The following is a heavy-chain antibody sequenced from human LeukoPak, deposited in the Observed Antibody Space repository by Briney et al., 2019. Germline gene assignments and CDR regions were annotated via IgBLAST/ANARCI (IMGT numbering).Heavy chain of an antibody. D-gene: IGHD2-15*01. V-gene: IGHV5-51*01. CDR2: IYPGDSDT. CDR3: ARLGGYCSGGSCYSFGYFQH. J-gene: IGHJ1*01. CDR1: GYSFTSYW. Sequence: GVSLKISCKVSGYSFTSYWIVWVRQMPGKGLGWMGIIYPGDSDTRYSPSFQGQVTISADKSITTAYLQWSSLKASDTAMYYCARLGGYCSGGSCYSFGYFQHWGQGTLVTVSS.